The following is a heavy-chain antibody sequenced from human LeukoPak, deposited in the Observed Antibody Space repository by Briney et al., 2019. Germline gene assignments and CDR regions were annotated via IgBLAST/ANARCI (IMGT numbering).Heavy chain of an antibody. Sequence: GGSLRLSCAASGFTFSSYAMHWVRQAPGKGLEYVSAISTNGGSTSCANSVKGRFTISRDNSKNTLYLQMGSLRVEDMAVYYCARDQGSGYCSGGSCYHERRWYYGMDVWGQGTTVTVSS. CDR2: ISTNGGST. J-gene: IGHJ6*02. CDR1: GFTFSSYA. CDR3: ARDQGSGYCSGGSCYHERRWYYGMDV. V-gene: IGHV3-64*01. D-gene: IGHD2-15*01.